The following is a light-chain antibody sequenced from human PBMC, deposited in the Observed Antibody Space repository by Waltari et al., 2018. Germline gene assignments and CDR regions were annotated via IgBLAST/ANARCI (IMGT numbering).Light chain of an antibody. CDR1: QSISSW. CDR2: KAS. CDR3: QQYNSYPFT. Sequence: DIQMTQSPSTLSASVGDRVTITCRASQSISSWLAWYQQKPGKAPKLLIYKASSLESGVPSRFSGSGSGTEFTRTISSLQPDDFATYYCQQYNSYPFTFGPGTKVDVK. V-gene: IGKV1-5*03. J-gene: IGKJ3*01.